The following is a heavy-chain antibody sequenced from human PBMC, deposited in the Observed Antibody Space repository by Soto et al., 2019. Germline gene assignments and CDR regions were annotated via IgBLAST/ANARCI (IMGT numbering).Heavy chain of an antibody. CDR1: GGSFSGYY. CDR3: ARARSGAVSSSVNGWFDP. J-gene: IGHJ5*02. CDR2: INHSGST. D-gene: IGHD2-8*01. V-gene: IGHV4-34*01. Sequence: PSETLSLTCAVYGGSFSGYYWSWIRQPPGKGLEWIGEINHSGSTNYNPSLKSRVTISVDTSKNQFSLKLSSVTAADTAVYYCARARSGAVSSSVNGWFDPWGQGTLVIVSS.